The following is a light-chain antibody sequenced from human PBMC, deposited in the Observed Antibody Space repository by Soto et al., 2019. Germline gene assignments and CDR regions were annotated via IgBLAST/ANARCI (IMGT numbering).Light chain of an antibody. J-gene: IGKJ4*01. CDR3: QQRSKWPLT. CDR1: QSVSSH. V-gene: IGKV3-11*01. CDR2: DAS. Sequence: EIVLTQSPCTVSLSPGERVTLSCRASQSVSSHLAWYQQRPGQAPRLLIYDASDRAPGVPARFSGAGSETDFTLTISSLEPEDFAVYYCQQRSKWPLTFGGGTKVDIK.